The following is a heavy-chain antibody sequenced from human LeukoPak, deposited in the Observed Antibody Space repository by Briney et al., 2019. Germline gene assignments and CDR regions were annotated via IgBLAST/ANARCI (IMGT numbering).Heavy chain of an antibody. CDR3: ASFEYSSSSTGY. CDR1: GFTFSSYS. D-gene: IGHD6-6*01. CDR2: ISSSSSYI. J-gene: IGHJ4*02. Sequence: GGSLRLSCAASGFTFSSYSMNWVRQAPGKGLEWVSSISSSSSYIYYADSVKGRFTISRDNAKNSLYLQMNSLRAEDTAVYYCASFEYSSSSTGYWGQGPLVTVSS. V-gene: IGHV3-21*01.